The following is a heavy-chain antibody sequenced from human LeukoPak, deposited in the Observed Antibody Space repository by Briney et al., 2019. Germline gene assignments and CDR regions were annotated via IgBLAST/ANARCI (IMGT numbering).Heavy chain of an antibody. CDR3: ARLGRPAAFDI. D-gene: IGHD3-16*01. CDR2: IYYNGNT. V-gene: IGHV4-59*08. CDR1: GGSISTYY. J-gene: IGHJ3*02. Sequence: SETLSLTCTVSGGSISTYYWSWIRQPPGKGLEWIGYIYYNGNTNYNPSLKSRLTISIDTSKSQFSLKLTSVTAADTALYHCARLGRPAAFDIWGQGTMVTVSS.